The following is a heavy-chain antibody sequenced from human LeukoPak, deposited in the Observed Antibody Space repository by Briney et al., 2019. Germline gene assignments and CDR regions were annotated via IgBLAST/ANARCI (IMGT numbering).Heavy chain of an antibody. CDR3: ATYSSLNRREFQF. J-gene: IGHJ1*01. Sequence: GGSLRLSCVASGFTFGTHAMSWVRQVPGKGLEWVSGISRGSITYYSDSVKGRFTISRDNAKNSLYLQMNSLRAEDTAVYYCATYSSLNRREFQFWGQGTLLTVSS. CDR2: ISRGSIT. V-gene: IGHV3-69-1*01. CDR1: GFTFGTHA. D-gene: IGHD3-22*01.